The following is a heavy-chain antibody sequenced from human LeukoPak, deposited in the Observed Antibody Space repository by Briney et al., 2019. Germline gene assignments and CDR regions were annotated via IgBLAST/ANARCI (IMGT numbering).Heavy chain of an antibody. Sequence: SETLSLTCTVSGYSISSGNFWAWIRQTPGKGLEWIASIHHSENTYYNPSLKSRVTISVDTSKNQFSLRVKSVIAADTAIYYCARKRRRGYYLNSAFDMWGQGTMVTVSS. D-gene: IGHD3-3*01. CDR2: IHHSENT. J-gene: IGHJ3*02. V-gene: IGHV4-38-2*02. CDR3: ARKRRRGYYLNSAFDM. CDR1: GYSISSGNF.